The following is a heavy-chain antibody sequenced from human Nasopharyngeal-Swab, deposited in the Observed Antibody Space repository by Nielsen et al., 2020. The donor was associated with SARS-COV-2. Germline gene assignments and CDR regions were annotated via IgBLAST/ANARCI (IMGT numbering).Heavy chain of an antibody. V-gene: IGHV1-18*01. CDR2: ISAFSGHT. CDR3: ARGDSGSYSAY. Sequence: VRQAPGKGLEWMGWISAFSGHTNYAQKFQGRVTMTTDTYTSTAYMELRTLRSDDTAVYYCARGDSGSYSAYWGQGTLVTVSS. J-gene: IGHJ4*02. D-gene: IGHD1-26*01.